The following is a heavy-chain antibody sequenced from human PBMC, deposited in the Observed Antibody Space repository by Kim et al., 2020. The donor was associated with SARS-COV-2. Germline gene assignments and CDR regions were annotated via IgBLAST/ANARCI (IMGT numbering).Heavy chain of an antibody. V-gene: IGHV1-24*01. CDR1: GYTLTELS. CDR3: ATDKRDYYDSSGYYTRRCAFDI. Sequence: ASVKVSCKVSGYTLTELSMHWVRQAPGKGLEWMGGFDPEDGETIYAQKFQGRVTMTEDTSTDTAYMELSSLRSEDTAVYYCATDKRDYYDSSGYYTRRCAFDIWGQGTMVTVSS. CDR2: FDPEDGET. J-gene: IGHJ3*02. D-gene: IGHD3-22*01.